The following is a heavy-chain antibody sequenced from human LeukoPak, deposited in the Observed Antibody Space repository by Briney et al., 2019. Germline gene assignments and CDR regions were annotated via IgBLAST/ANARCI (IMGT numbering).Heavy chain of an antibody. Sequence: PSETLSLTCAVYGGSFSGYYWSWIRQPPGKGLEWIGEINHSGGTNYNPSLKSRVTISVDTSKNQFSLKLSSVTAADTAVYYCARNPPLETYYDILTGYYRGYFDLWGRGTLVTVSS. CDR1: GGSFSGYY. V-gene: IGHV4-34*01. D-gene: IGHD3-9*01. CDR3: ARNPPLETYYDILTGYYRGYFDL. J-gene: IGHJ2*01. CDR2: INHSGGT.